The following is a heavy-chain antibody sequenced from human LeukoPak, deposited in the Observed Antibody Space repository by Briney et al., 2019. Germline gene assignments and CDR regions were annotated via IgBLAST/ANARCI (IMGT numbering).Heavy chain of an antibody. CDR2: INQDGSEK. D-gene: IGHD3-10*01. J-gene: IGHJ6*02. CDR1: RFTFSSYW. V-gene: IGHV3-7*01. Sequence: GGSLRLSCAASRFTFSSYWMSWVRQAPGKGLEWVANINQDGSEKYYVDSVRGRFTISRDNAKNSLYLQMNSLRGEDTAVYYCVILFIKRKPAYGMDVWSQGTTVTVSS. CDR3: VILFIKRKPAYGMDV.